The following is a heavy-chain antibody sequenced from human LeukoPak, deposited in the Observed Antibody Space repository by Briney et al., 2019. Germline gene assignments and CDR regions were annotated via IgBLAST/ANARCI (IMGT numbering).Heavy chain of an antibody. D-gene: IGHD2-2*03. CDR2: IKQDGSEK. J-gene: IGHJ4*02. CDR1: GFTFNGYW. CDR3: ARDLGIVVVGPFDS. V-gene: IGHV3-7*03. Sequence: GGSLRHSCAASGFTFNGYWMSWVRQAPGKGLEWVSNIKQDGSEKYYVDFVRGRVIISRDNAENSLFLQMNSLRAEDTALYYCARDLGIVVVGPFDSWGQGTLVTVSS.